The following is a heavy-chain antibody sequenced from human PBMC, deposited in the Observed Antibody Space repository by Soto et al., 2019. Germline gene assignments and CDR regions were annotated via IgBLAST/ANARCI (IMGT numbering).Heavy chain of an antibody. D-gene: IGHD3-3*01. V-gene: IGHV1-69*13. CDR3: ARARVFGVVNYYYYGMDV. CDR1: GGTFSSYA. J-gene: IGHJ6*02. CDR2: IIPIFGTA. Sequence: SVKVSCKASGGTFSSYAISWVRQAPGQGLEWMVGIIPIFGTANYAQKFQGRVTITADESTSTAYMELSSLRSEDTAVYYCARARVFGVVNYYYYGMDVWGQGTTVTVSS.